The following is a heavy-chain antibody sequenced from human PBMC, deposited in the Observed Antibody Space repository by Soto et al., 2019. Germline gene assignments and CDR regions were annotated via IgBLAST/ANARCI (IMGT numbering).Heavy chain of an antibody. CDR2: VRSSDGTT. V-gene: IGHV3-23*01. CDR1: GFSFSSHA. Sequence: GGSLRLSCVASGFSFSSHAMSWVRQAPGKGLEWVAAVRSSDGTTYYADSVKGRFTISRDNSKKTVYLQMNSLGVEDTAVFYCAKSLYYDSSGYPDAFDTWGPGTMVPVSS. CDR3: AKSLYYDSSGYPDAFDT. D-gene: IGHD3-22*01. J-gene: IGHJ3*02.